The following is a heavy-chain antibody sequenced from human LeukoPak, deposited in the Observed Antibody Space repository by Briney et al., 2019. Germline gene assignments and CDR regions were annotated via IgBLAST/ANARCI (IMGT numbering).Heavy chain of an antibody. CDR1: GFTFSSYA. Sequence: PGGSLRLSCAASGFTFSSYAMSWVRQAPGKGLEWVSAISGSGGSTYYADSVKGRFTISRDNSKNTLYLQMNSLRAEDTAVYYCAKYEEWELLRAIDYWGQGTLVTVSS. J-gene: IGHJ4*02. V-gene: IGHV3-23*01. D-gene: IGHD1-26*01. CDR2: ISGSGGST. CDR3: AKYEEWELLRAIDY.